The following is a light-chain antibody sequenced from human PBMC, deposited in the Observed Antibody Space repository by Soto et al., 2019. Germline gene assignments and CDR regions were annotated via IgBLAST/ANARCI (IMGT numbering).Light chain of an antibody. J-gene: IGLJ2*01. CDR1: SSDVGGYNY. Sequence: QSALTQPASVSGSPGQSITISCTGTSSDVGGYNYVSWYQQHPGKDPKLIIYDVSNRPSGVSDRFSGSKSGNTASLTISGLQAEDDAAYYCSSYTSSSTSVIFGGGTQLTVL. V-gene: IGLV2-14*01. CDR2: DVS. CDR3: SSYTSSSTSVI.